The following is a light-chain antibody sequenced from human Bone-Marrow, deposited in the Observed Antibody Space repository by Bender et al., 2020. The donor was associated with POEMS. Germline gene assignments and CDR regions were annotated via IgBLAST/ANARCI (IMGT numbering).Light chain of an antibody. Sequence: QSVLTQPPSASGTPGQRVTISCSGNYSNVGSHYTYWYQQLPGMAPKLVIYSNNRRPSGVPDRFSGSKSGTSASLAISGLRSEDEGDYYCSSWDDSLSGWVFGGGTKLTVL. J-gene: IGLJ3*02. CDR3: SSWDDSLSGWV. CDR2: SNN. V-gene: IGLV1-47*02. CDR1: YSNVGSHY.